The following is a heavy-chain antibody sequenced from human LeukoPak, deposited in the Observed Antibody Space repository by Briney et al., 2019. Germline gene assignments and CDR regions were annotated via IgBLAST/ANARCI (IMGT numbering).Heavy chain of an antibody. V-gene: IGHV3-74*01. J-gene: IGHJ4*02. CDR2: IHSDGSST. Sequence: PGGXXRLSCAASGFTFSSYWMHWVRQAPGKGLVWVSRIHSDGSSTIYADSVRGRFTISRDDAKSTLYLQMNSLRAEDTAVYYCARSGWPYYFDYWGQGTPVTVSS. CDR1: GFTFSSYW. CDR3: ARSGWPYYFDY. D-gene: IGHD3-22*01.